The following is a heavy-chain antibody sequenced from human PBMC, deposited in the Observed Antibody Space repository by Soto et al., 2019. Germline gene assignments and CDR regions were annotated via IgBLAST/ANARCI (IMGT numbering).Heavy chain of an antibody. V-gene: IGHV1-2*02. J-gene: IGHJ4*02. CDR2: INPNTGGT. D-gene: IGHD2-21*02. Sequence: ASVKVSCKASGYTFTGYYMHWLRQAPGQGLEWMGWINPNTGGTNYAQKFQGRVTMTRDTSISTGYMELTRLRSDDTAVYYCATRGYCAGDCFSYRGQGTLVTVSS. CDR3: ATRGYCAGDCFSY. CDR1: GYTFTGYY.